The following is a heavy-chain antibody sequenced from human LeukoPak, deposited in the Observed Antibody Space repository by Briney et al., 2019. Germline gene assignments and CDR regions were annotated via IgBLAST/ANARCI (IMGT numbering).Heavy chain of an antibody. CDR1: GFTFSTYA. J-gene: IGHJ4*02. CDR2: ISNDGSNK. V-gene: IGHV3-30*04. D-gene: IGHD3-22*01. CDR3: ARDYYESSGYYPWNY. Sequence: GGSLRLSCAASGFTFSTYAIHWDRQAPGKGLEWVAVISNDGSNKYYADSVKGRFTISRDNSKNTLYLQMNSLRAEDTAVYYCARDYYESSGYYPWNYWGQGTLVTVSS.